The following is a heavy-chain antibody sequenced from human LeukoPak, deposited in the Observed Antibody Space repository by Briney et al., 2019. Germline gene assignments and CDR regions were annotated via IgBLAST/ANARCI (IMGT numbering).Heavy chain of an antibody. D-gene: IGHD4-23*01. CDR2: IRGSGGST. Sequence: GGSLSLSCAASGFTFSSYAMSWVRQAPGKGLEWVSGIRGSGGSTYYADSVKGRFTISRDNSKNTLYLQMNSLRAEDTAVYSCAKGMDYGDKGAFDYWGQQTLVTVSS. CDR1: GFTFSSYA. V-gene: IGHV3-23*01. J-gene: IGHJ4*02. CDR3: AKGMDYGDKGAFDY.